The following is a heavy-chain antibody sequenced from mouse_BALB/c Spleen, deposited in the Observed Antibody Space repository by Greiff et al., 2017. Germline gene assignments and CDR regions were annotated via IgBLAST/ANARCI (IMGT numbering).Heavy chain of an antibody. J-gene: IGHJ3*01. V-gene: IGHV1-4*01. CDR3: ARTTTERDLFAY. CDR2: INPSSGYT. Sequence: VQRVESGAELARPGASVKMSCKASGYTFTSYTMHWVKQRPGQGLEWIGYINPSSGYTNYNQKFKDKATLTADKSSSTAYMQLSSLTSEDSAVYYCARTTTERDLFAYWGQGTLVTVSA. D-gene: IGHD2-12*01. CDR1: GYTFTSYT.